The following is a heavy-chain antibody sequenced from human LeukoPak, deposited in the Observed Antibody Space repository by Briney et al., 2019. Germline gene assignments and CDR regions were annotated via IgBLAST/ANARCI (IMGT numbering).Heavy chain of an antibody. J-gene: IGHJ3*02. CDR3: ARDPCNSTSRQRRDAFDM. CDR2: INPNSGGT. Sequence: ASVKVSCKASGYTFTGYYMHWVRQAPGQGLEWMGWINPNSGGTNYAQKFQGRVTMTRETSISTAYMERRSLRSDDTAVYYCARDPCNSTSRQRRDAFDMWGQGTMVTVSS. CDR1: GYTFTGYY. D-gene: IGHD2-2*01. V-gene: IGHV1-2*02.